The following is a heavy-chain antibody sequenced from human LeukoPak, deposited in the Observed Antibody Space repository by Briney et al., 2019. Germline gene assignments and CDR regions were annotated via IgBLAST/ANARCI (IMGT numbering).Heavy chain of an antibody. CDR1: GYSISSGYY. CDR2: IYPTGST. Sequence: SETLTLTCTVSGYSISSGYYWGWIRQPPGKGLEWIGNIYPTGSTYYNPSLKSRVTISVDTSKNQFSLKVSSVSAADTAVYYCARAYSSSWYWNWFDPWGQGTLVTVSS. J-gene: IGHJ5*02. CDR3: ARAYSSSWYWNWFDP. D-gene: IGHD6-13*01. V-gene: IGHV4-38-2*02.